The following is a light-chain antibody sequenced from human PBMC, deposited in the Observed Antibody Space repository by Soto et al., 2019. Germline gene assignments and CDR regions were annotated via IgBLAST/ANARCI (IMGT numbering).Light chain of an antibody. Sequence: EIVLTQSPGTLSLSPGERATLSCRASQSVSSSYLAWYQQKPGQAPRLLIYGASSRATGIPDRFRGSGSGTDFTLTISRLEPEDFAVYYCHHWTFGPGTKVDIK. CDR1: QSVSSSY. CDR2: GAS. J-gene: IGKJ3*01. V-gene: IGKV3-20*01. CDR3: HHWT.